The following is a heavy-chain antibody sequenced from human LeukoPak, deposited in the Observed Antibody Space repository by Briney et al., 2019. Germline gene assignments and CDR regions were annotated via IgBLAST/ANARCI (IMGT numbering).Heavy chain of an antibody. Sequence: SGTLSLTCTVSGDSISSTSYYWGWIRQPPGKGLEWIGSIYYSGNTYYSPSLKSRVTISVDTSKNQFSLKLSSVTAADTAVYYCAADSSGYYYGPYWGQGTLVTVSS. CDR2: IYYSGNT. J-gene: IGHJ4*02. D-gene: IGHD3-22*01. CDR3: AADSSGYYYGPY. V-gene: IGHV4-39*01. CDR1: GDSISSTSYY.